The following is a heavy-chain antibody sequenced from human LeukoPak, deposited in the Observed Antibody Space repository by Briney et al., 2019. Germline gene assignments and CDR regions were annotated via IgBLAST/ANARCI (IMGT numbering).Heavy chain of an antibody. Sequence: PSETLSLTCAVYGGSFSGYYWSWIRQPPGKGLEWIGEINHSGSTNYNPSLKSRVTISVDTSKNQFSLKLSSVTAADTAVYYCARGRRGIAVAVKVFDIGGQGAMVTVSS. V-gene: IGHV4-34*01. J-gene: IGHJ3*02. CDR1: GGSFSGYY. D-gene: IGHD6-19*01. CDR2: INHSGST. CDR3: ARGRRGIAVAVKVFDI.